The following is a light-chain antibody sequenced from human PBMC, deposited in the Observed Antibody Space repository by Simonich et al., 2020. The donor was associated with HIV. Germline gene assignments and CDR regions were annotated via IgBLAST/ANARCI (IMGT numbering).Light chain of an antibody. CDR1: QSLLSNNKNF. CDR3: QQYYAAPIT. J-gene: IGKJ5*01. Sequence: DIVMTQSPDSLPVSLGERATINCKSSQSLLSNNKNFLAWFQHKPGQPPKMLIYWASTRESGVPDRFSGSWSGTDFTLTISSLQAEDVAVYYCQQYYAAPITFGQGTRLEI. CDR2: WAS. V-gene: IGKV4-1*01.